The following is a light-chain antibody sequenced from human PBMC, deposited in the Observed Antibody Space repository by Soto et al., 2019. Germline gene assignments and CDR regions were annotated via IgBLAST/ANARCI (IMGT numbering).Light chain of an antibody. V-gene: IGKV3-20*01. CDR3: QQYGSSPWT. CDR2: GAS. CDR1: QSVSSR. J-gene: IGKJ3*01. Sequence: EVVMTQSPATLSVSPGERATLSCRASQSVSSRLAWYQQKPGQAPRLLISGASSRATGIPDRFSGSGSGTDFIFTISRVEPEDFAIYYCQQYGSSPWTFGPGTKVDIK.